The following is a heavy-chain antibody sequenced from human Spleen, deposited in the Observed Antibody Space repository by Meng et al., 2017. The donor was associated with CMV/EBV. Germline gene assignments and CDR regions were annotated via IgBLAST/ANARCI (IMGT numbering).Heavy chain of an antibody. CDR2: IIPIFGTA. V-gene: IGHV1-69*05. Sequence: SVKVSCKASGGTFSSYAISWVRQAPGQGLEWMGGIIPIFGTANYAQKFQGRVTITTDESTSTAYMELSSLRSEDTAVYYCARTDWNDRDYYYYGMDVWGQGTTVTVSS. CDR3: ARTDWNDRDYYYYGMDV. CDR1: GGTFSSYA. J-gene: IGHJ6*02. D-gene: IGHD1-1*01.